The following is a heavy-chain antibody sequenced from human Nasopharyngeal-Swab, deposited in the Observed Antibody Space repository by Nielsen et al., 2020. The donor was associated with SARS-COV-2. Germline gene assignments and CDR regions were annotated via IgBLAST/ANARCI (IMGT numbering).Heavy chain of an antibody. CDR3: TTDTFGPEDF. Sequence: GESLKISYAASGFTFSRYWMHWVRQAPGKGLVWVSRINPEGTRTDYADSVEGRFTISRDNAKNTLSLQMHSLRPGDTALYYCTTDTFGPEDFWGRGTLVTVSS. CDR2: INPEGTRT. J-gene: IGHJ4*02. CDR1: GFTFSRYW. V-gene: IGHV3-74*01. D-gene: IGHD3-10*01.